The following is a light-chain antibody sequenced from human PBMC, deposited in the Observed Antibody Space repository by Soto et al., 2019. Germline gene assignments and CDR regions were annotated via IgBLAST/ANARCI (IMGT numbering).Light chain of an antibody. V-gene: IGKV1-33*01. CDR1: QDISNS. CDR2: GAS. Sequence: DIEMTQSPSSLSASVGDRVTITCQASQDISNSLKWYQQKPGKAPKPLIYGASNLETGVPSRFSVSGSGTDFTFTISSLQPEDIATYYCQQYDNVPITFGQGTRLEIK. CDR3: QQYDNVPIT. J-gene: IGKJ5*01.